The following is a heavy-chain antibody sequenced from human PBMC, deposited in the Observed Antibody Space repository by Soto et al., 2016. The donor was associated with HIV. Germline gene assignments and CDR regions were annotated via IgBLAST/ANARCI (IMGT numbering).Heavy chain of an antibody. CDR2: INHSGST. CDR3: ALVVWYYGSGTYYPLDY. J-gene: IGHJ4*02. D-gene: IGHD3-10*01. Sequence: QVQLQQWGAGLLKPSETLSLTCAVYGVSFSDYYWSWIRQPPGKGLEWIGEINHSGSTNYNPSLKSRITISVDTSKNQFSLKLSSMTAADTAVYYCALVVWYYGSGTYYPLDYWGQGTLVTVSS. CDR1: GVSFSDYY. V-gene: IGHV4-34*01.